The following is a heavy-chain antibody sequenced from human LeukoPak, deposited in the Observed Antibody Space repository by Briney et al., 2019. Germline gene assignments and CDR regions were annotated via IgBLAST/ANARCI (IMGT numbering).Heavy chain of an antibody. Sequence: SETLSLTCAVYGGSFSGYYWSWIRQPPGKVLEWIGEINHSGSTNYNPSLKSRATISVDTSKNQFSLKVRSVTAADTAVYYCARKGSYCTSTNCYHYYYYMDVWGKGTTVTVSS. J-gene: IGHJ6*03. CDR3: ARKGSYCTSTNCYHYYYYMDV. CDR2: INHSGST. V-gene: IGHV4-34*01. D-gene: IGHD2-2*01. CDR1: GGSFSGYY.